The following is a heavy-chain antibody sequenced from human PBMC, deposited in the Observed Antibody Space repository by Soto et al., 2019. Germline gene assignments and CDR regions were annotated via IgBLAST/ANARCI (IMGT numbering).Heavy chain of an antibody. V-gene: IGHV1-18*01. CDR3: ARKPYYYGSGSYLRYYYYYMDF. Sequence: GASVKVSCKASGYTFTSYGISWVRQAPGQGLEWMGWISAYNGNTNYAQKLQGRVTMTTDTSTSTAYMELRSLRSDDTAVYYCARKPYYYGSGSYLRYYYYYMDFWGKGTTVTVSS. D-gene: IGHD3-10*01. CDR1: GYTFTSYG. CDR2: ISAYNGNT. J-gene: IGHJ6*03.